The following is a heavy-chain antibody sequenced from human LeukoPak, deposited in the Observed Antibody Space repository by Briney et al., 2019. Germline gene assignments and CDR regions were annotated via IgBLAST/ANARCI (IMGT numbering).Heavy chain of an antibody. Sequence: GGSLRLSCAASGFTVSSNYMSWVRQAPGKGLEGVAVIYSGGSTYYADSVKGRFTISRDNSKNTLYLQMNSLRAEDTAVYYCARGSVLRFLEWLGYFDLWGRGTLVTVSS. CDR2: IYSGGST. CDR3: ARGSVLRFLEWLGYFDL. V-gene: IGHV3-53*01. J-gene: IGHJ2*01. CDR1: GFTVSSNY. D-gene: IGHD3-3*01.